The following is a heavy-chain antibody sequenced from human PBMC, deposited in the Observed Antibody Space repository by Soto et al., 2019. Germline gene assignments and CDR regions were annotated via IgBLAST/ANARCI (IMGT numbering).Heavy chain of an antibody. J-gene: IGHJ3*02. Sequence: VQLVESGGGVVQPGRSLRLSCAASGFTFSSYAMHWVRQAPGKGLEWVANIKPDGGGKYYVDSLKGRFTISRDNAQNSLYLQMNSLRADDTAVYYCAREGSGAYDIWGQGTMVTVSS. CDR2: IKPDGGGK. V-gene: IGHV3-7*01. CDR3: AREGSGAYDI. CDR1: GFTFSSYA.